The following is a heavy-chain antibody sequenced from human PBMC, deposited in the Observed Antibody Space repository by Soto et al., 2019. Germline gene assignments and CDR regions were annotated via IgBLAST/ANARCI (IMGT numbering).Heavy chain of an antibody. V-gene: IGHV1-69*01. CDR1: GGTFSSYA. J-gene: IGHJ6*02. Sequence: QVQLVQSGAEVKKPGSSVKVSCKASGGTFSSYAISWVRQAPGQGLEWMGGIIPIFGTANYGQKFQGRVTMTADESTSTDYMELSSLRSADTAVYYCAGGGATMIKVGYYYYYGMDVWGQGTTVTVSS. CDR2: IIPIFGTA. CDR3: AGGGATMIKVGYYYYYGMDV. D-gene: IGHD3-22*01.